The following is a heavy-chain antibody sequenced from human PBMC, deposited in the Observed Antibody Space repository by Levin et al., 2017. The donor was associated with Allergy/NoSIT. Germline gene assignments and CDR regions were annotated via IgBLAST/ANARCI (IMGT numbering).Heavy chain of an antibody. D-gene: IGHD2-2*01. V-gene: IGHV3-21*01. Sequence: LSLTCAASGFTFSSYSMNWVRQAPGKGLEWVSSISSSSSYIFYADSVKGRFTISRDNAKNSVYLQMNSLRAEDTAVYYCAKAGPNPASSCSTTSCNYYYGMDVWGQGTTVTVSS. CDR2: ISSSSSYI. CDR1: GFTFSSYS. J-gene: IGHJ6*02. CDR3: AKAGPNPASSCSTTSCNYYYGMDV.